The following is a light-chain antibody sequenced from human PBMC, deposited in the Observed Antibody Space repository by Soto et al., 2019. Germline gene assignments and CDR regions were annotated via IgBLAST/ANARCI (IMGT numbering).Light chain of an antibody. Sequence: NFMLTQPHSVSESPGKTVTISCTRSSGSIASNYVQWYQQRLGSAPTTVIYEDNQRPSGVPDRFSGSIDSSSNSASLTISGLKTEDEADYYCQSYDSSNHGVFGTGTKLTVL. V-gene: IGLV6-57*03. CDR2: EDN. CDR1: SGSIASNY. CDR3: QSYDSSNHGV. J-gene: IGLJ1*01.